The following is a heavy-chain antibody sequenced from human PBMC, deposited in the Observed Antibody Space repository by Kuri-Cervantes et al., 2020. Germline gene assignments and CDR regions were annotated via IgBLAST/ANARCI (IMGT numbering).Heavy chain of an antibody. CDR3: ARGDYLGGLGGGIYYFDY. CDR1: GFAFSSSA. V-gene: IGHV3-23*01. CDR2: ISGSGGDT. J-gene: IGHJ4*02. D-gene: IGHD2-15*01. Sequence: GGSLRLSCAASGFAFSSSAMTWVRQAPQKGLEWVSSISGSGGDTYYADSVKGRFTISRDNAKNTVYLQMNSLRAEDTAVYYCARGDYLGGLGGGIYYFDYWGQGTLVTVSS.